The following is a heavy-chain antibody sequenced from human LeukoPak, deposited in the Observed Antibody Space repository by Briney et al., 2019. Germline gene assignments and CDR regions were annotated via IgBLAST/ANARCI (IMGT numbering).Heavy chain of an antibody. V-gene: IGHV1-69*04. D-gene: IGHD3-9*01. J-gene: IGHJ4*02. CDR1: GGTFSSYA. CDR2: IIPILGIA. CDR3: ARGLTGSPHDY. Sequence: SVKVSCKASGGTFSSYAISWVRQAPGQGLEWMGRIIPILGIANYAQKFQGRVTITADKSTSTAYMELSSLRSEDTAVYYCARGLTGSPHDYWGQGTLVTVSS.